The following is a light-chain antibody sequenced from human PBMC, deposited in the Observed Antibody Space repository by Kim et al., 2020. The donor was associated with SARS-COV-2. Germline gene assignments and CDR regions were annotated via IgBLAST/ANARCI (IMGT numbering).Light chain of an antibody. V-gene: IGKV1-33*01. J-gene: IGKJ4*01. CDR2: DAS. CDR3: QQYDNLPLT. CDR1: QDISNY. Sequence: DIQMTQSPSSLSASVGDRVTITCQASQDISNYLNWYQQKPGKAPKLLIYDASNLETGVPSRFSGSGSGTDFTFTISSLQTEDIATYYCQQYDNLPLTFGGGTKVHI.